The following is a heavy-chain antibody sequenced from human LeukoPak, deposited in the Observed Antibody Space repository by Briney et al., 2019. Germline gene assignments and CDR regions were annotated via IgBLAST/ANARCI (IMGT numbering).Heavy chain of an antibody. CDR3: ARGGPTIFPDMNAFDI. J-gene: IGHJ3*02. CDR2: INPNSGGT. CDR1: GYTFTGCY. Sequence: ASVRVSCKASGYTFTGCYMHWVRQAPGQGLEWMGWINPNSGGTNYAQKFQGRVTMTRDTSISTAYMELSRLRSDDTAVYYCARGGPTIFPDMNAFDIWGQGTMVTVSS. V-gene: IGHV1-2*02. D-gene: IGHD3-9*01.